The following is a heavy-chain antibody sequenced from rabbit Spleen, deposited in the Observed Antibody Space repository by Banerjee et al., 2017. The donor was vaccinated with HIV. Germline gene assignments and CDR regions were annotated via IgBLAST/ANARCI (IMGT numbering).Heavy chain of an antibody. Sequence: QSLEESGGDLVKPGASLTLTCTASGFSFSSTVYMCWVRQAPGKGLEWIACIYIGIGNTSSAGWANALFTISGPSPTGLTLQITIRPVAKTAPCACASGYRFDAAGAARKFRLGGPAPLVTV. D-gene: IGHD4-2*01. CDR1: GFSFSSTVY. V-gene: IGHV1S40*01. CDR2: IYIGIGNT. CDR3: ASGYRFDAAGAARKFRL. J-gene: IGHJ4*01.